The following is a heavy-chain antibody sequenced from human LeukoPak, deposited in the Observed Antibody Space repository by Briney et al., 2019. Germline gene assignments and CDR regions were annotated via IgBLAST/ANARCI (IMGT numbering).Heavy chain of an antibody. CDR1: GFTFSSYG. CDR2: ISYDGSNK. CDR3: ARGSSGYPRYFDY. J-gene: IGHJ4*02. Sequence: PGRSLRLSCAASGFTFSSYGMHWVRQAPGKGLEWVAVISYDGSNKYYADSVKGRFTISRDNSKNTLYLQMNSLRAEDTAVYYCARGSSGYPRYFDYWGQGTLVTVSS. D-gene: IGHD3-22*01. V-gene: IGHV3-30*03.